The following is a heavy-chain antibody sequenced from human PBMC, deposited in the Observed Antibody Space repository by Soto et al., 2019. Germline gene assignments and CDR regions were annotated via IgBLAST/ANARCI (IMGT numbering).Heavy chain of an antibody. Sequence: GGSLRLSCAASGFTFNTHPLYWVRQAPGKGLEWVAFISYDGTNKFYADSVKGRFTISRDTSKSTLYLQMYSLRDDDTAVYHCERGVEGWYFDYSGRGTPVTVSS. D-gene: IGHD3-3*01. J-gene: IGHJ4*02. V-gene: IGHV3-30-3*01. CDR1: GFTFNTHP. CDR3: ERGVEGWYFDY. CDR2: ISYDGTNK.